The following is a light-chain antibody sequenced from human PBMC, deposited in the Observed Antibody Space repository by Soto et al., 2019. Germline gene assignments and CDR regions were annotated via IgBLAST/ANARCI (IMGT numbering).Light chain of an antibody. Sequence: EIVLTQSPATLSLSPGERATLSCRASQSVGYYLAWYQQKPGQAPRLLIYDASNRATGIPARFSGSGSGTDFTLTISSLEPEDFAVYYCQLRSNWLFTFGPGTKVDF. J-gene: IGKJ3*01. V-gene: IGKV3-11*01. CDR3: QLRSNWLFT. CDR1: QSVGYY. CDR2: DAS.